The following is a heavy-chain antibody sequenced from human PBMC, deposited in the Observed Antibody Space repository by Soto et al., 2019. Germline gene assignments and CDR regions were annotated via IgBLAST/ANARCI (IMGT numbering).Heavy chain of an antibody. Sequence: GGSLRLSCAASGFTFSSYAMSWVRQAPGKGLEWVSAISGSGGSTYYADSVKGRFTISRDNSKNTLYLQMNSLRAEDTAVYYCLKVRYWWGDCYGISPFFDIWGQGKMVTVSS. CDR2: ISGSGGST. CDR3: LKVRYWWGDCYGISPFFDI. D-gene: IGHD2-21*01. J-gene: IGHJ3*02. V-gene: IGHV3-23*01. CDR1: GFTFSSYA.